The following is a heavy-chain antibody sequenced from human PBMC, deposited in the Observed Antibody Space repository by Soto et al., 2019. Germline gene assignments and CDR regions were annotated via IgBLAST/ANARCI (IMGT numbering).Heavy chain of an antibody. CDR1: GGSISSGGYY. J-gene: IGHJ4*02. V-gene: IGHV4-31*03. CDR3: AREFGGYGSLDY. CDR2: IYYSRSA. D-gene: IGHD3-16*01. Sequence: QVQLQESGPGLVKPSQTLSLTCTVSGGSISSGGYYWSWIRQHPGKGLEWIGYIYYSRSAYYNPSLKRRVTISVDTSKNPFARRLSFVRAGDTAGYYWAREFGGYGSLDYWGQGPLVTVSS.